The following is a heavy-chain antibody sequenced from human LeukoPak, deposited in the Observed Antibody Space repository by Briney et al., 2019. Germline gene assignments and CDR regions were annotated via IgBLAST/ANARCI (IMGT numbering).Heavy chain of an antibody. CDR3: ARVNSNYYGSGSYHTVIDY. CDR2: INPNSGGT. D-gene: IGHD3-10*01. V-gene: IGHV1-2*02. CDR1: GYTFTGYY. Sequence: ASVKVSRKASGYTFTGYYMHWVRQAPGQGLEWMGWINPNSGGTNYAQKFQGRVTMTRGTSISTAYMELSRLRSDDTAVYYCARVNSNYYGSGSYHTVIDYWGQGTLVTVSS. J-gene: IGHJ4*02.